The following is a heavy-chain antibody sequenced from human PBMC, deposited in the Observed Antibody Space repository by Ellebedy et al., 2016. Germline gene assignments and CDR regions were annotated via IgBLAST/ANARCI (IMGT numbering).Heavy chain of an antibody. J-gene: IGHJ6*02. CDR3: ALSGSYSPLTGMDV. CDR2: ISGSGGST. V-gene: IGHV3-23*01. CDR1: GFTFSSYA. Sequence: GESLKISCAASGFTFSSYAMSWVRQAPGKGLEWVSGISGSGGSTYYADSVKGRFTISRDNSKNTVYVQMNSLRAEDTAVYYCALSGSYSPLTGMDVWGQGTTVTVSS. D-gene: IGHD1-26*01.